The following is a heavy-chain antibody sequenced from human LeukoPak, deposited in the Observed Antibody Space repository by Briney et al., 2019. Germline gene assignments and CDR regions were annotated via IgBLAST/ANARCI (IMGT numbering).Heavy chain of an antibody. D-gene: IGHD6-13*01. Sequence: ASVKVSCKASGGTFISYAISWVRQAPGQGLEWMGGIIPIFGTANYAQKFQGRVTITADKSTSTAYMELSSLRSEDTAVYYCARARWAAGHYYYYMDVWGKGTTVTVSS. J-gene: IGHJ6*03. CDR3: ARARWAAGHYYYYMDV. CDR1: GGTFISYA. CDR2: IIPIFGTA. V-gene: IGHV1-69*06.